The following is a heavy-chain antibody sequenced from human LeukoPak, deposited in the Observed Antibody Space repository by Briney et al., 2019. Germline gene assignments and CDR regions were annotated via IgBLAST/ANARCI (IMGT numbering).Heavy chain of an antibody. CDR3: ARMGPLMATSAFDI. J-gene: IGHJ3*02. V-gene: IGHV3-30*03. Sequence: GGSLRLSCAASGFTFSSYGMHWVRQAPGMGLEWVAIISYEGSNKFYADSVKGRFTISRDNSKNTLYLQMNSLRAEDTAVYYCARMGPLMATSAFDIWGQGTMVTVSS. D-gene: IGHD5-12*01. CDR1: GFTFSSYG. CDR2: ISYEGSNK.